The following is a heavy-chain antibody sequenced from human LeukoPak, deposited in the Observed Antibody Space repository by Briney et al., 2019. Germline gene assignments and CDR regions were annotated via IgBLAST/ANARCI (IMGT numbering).Heavy chain of an antibody. CDR1: GFTLITYW. CDR2: IKQDGSDK. CDR3: ARGRSGYDY. V-gene: IGHV3-7*01. Sequence: GGSLRLSCAASGFTLITYWMSWVRQAPGKGLEWVASIKQDGSDKYSVDSVKGRVTISRDNAKNSLYLQMNSLRAEDTAVYYCARGRSGYDYWGQGTLVTVSS. D-gene: IGHD5-12*01. J-gene: IGHJ4*02.